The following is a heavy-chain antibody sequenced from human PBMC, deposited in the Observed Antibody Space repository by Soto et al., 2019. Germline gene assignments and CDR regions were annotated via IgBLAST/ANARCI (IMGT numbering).Heavy chain of an antibody. D-gene: IGHD3-10*01. CDR2: ISGSGGST. Sequence: AGGSLRLSCAASGFTFSSYAMSWVRQAPGKGLEWVSAISGSGGSTYYADSVKGRFTISRDNSKNTLYLQMNSLRAEDTAVYYCAKDLRRYYGSGSEYYYYYYGMDVWGQGTTVTVSS. J-gene: IGHJ6*02. CDR1: GFTFSSYA. CDR3: AKDLRRYYGSGSEYYYYYYGMDV. V-gene: IGHV3-23*01.